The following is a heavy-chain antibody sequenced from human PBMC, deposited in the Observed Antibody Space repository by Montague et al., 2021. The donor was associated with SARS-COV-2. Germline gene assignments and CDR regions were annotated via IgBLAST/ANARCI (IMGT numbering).Heavy chain of an antibody. CDR3: ARHGGDILTGYYKFWWFDP. Sequence: QSGAEVKKPGESLRISCKGSGYSFTSYWISWVRQMPGKGLEWMGRIDPSDSYTNYSPSFQGHVTISADKSISTAYLQWSGLEASDTAMYYCARHGGDILTGYYKFWWFDPWGQGTLVTVSS. D-gene: IGHD3-9*01. V-gene: IGHV5-10-1*01. J-gene: IGHJ5*02. CDR2: IDPSDSYT. CDR1: GYSFTSYW.